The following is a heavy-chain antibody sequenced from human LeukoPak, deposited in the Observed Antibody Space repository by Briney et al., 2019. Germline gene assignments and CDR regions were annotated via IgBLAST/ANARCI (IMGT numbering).Heavy chain of an antibody. D-gene: IGHD3-22*01. CDR3: TVSSGLDNWFDP. Sequence: PSETLSLTCAVSGGSISSSNWWSWVRQPPGKGLEWIGYIYYSGSTNYNPSLKSRVTISVDTSKNQFSLKLSSVTAADTAVYYCTVSSGLDNWFDPWGQGTLVTVSS. CDR2: IYYSGST. V-gene: IGHV4-4*02. CDR1: GGSISSSNW. J-gene: IGHJ5*02.